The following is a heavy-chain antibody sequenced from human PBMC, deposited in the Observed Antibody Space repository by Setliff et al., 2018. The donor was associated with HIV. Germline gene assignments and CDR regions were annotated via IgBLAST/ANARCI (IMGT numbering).Heavy chain of an antibody. Sequence: ASVMVSCKASGYVFSDYQIHWVRQAPGQGLEYMGYIIPNSGGTMFARKFQDRVTMTRDTSISTVYLELSRLTSDDTAVYFCARDPELKQWLVRSPSFYFDYWGQGTLVTVS. V-gene: IGHV1-2*02. CDR2: IIPNSGGT. CDR3: ARDPELKQWLVRSPSFYFDY. D-gene: IGHD6-19*01. CDR1: GYVFSDYQ. J-gene: IGHJ4*02.